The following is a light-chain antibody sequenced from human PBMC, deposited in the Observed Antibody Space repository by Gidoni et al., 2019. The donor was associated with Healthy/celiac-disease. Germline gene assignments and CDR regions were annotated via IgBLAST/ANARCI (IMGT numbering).Light chain of an antibody. Sequence: DIVLPHSPLSLPVTPGEPASISCRSSQSLLHSNGYNYLDWYLQKPGQSPQLLIYLGSNRASGVPDRCSGRGSGTDFTLKISRVEAEDVGVYYCMQAIQTPYTFGQGTKLEIK. V-gene: IGKV2-28*01. CDR2: LGS. CDR3: MQAIQTPYT. CDR1: QSLLHSNGYNY. J-gene: IGKJ2*01.